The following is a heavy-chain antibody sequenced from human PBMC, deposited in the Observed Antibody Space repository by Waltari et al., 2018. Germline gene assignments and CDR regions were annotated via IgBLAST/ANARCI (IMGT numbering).Heavy chain of an antibody. CDR3: ARGGGGWRIDD. J-gene: IGHJ4*02. CDR1: GGSMASYY. D-gene: IGHD2-15*01. CDR2: IHYTGST. V-gene: IGHV4-59*08. Sequence: QMQLQESGPGLVKPSETLSLTCTVSGGSMASYYWSWIRQSPGKGLEWIGYIHYTGSTNYSPSVESRLTISVDTSKRQFSLRLTSMTAADSGVYYCARGGGGWRIDDWGQGTLVTVSS.